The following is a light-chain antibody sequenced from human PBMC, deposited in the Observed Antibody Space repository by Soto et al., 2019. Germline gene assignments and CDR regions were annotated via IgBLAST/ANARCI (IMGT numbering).Light chain of an antibody. V-gene: IGKV1-5*01. J-gene: IGKJ2*01. CDR1: QSVGTW. CDR2: DAS. CDR3: KQYYSYST. Sequence: DIQMTQSPSTLSPSVGDRVTITCRASQSVGTWLAWYQRKPGEAPKLLIFDASNLQSGVPSRFSGSGSGTDFTFSVSSLQPDDFATYYGKQYYSYSTFGQGTKVQIK.